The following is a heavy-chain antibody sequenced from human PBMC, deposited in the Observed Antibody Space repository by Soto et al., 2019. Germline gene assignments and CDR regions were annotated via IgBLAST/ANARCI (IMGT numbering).Heavy chain of an antibody. CDR2: TSYTGST. CDR3: ARLSFDYCDSYDY. CDR1: GGSITSYY. V-gene: IGHV4-59*08. J-gene: IGHJ4*02. D-gene: IGHD4-17*01. Sequence: PSETLSLTCIVSGGSITSYYWSWIRQLPEKGLEWIAYTSYTGSTYYNPSLKSRVTISVDTSKNQFSLKLSSVTAADTSVYYCARLSFDYCDSYDYWGQGTLVTVSS.